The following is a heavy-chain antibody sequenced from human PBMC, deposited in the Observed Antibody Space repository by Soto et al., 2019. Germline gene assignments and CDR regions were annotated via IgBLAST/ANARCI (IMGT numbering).Heavy chain of an antibody. V-gene: IGHV1-3*01. CDR3: ARVGHYYYGMDV. D-gene: IGHD3-3*01. CDR1: GYTFTTYV. CDR2: INAGNDNT. Sequence: ASVKVSCEASGYTFTTYVMHCVRQAPGQRLEWMGWINAGNDNTKYSQKFQGRVTITRDTSASTVYMELSSLSSEDTAVYYCARVGHYYYGMDVWGQGTTVTVSS. J-gene: IGHJ6*02.